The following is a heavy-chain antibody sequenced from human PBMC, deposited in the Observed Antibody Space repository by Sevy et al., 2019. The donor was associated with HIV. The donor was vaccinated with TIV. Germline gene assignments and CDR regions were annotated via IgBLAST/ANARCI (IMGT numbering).Heavy chain of an antibody. J-gene: IGHJ6*02. Sequence: GGSLRRSCAASGFTFSDSWMTWVRQAPGKGLEWVANIKEDGNEQYYVDSVKGRFTLSRDNAKMSLYLEISSLRVEDTAIYYCARGRRNWGLGGLDVWGQGTTVTVSS. D-gene: IGHD3-16*01. CDR1: GFTFSDSW. CDR2: IKEDGNEQ. V-gene: IGHV3-7*01. CDR3: ARGRRNWGLGGLDV.